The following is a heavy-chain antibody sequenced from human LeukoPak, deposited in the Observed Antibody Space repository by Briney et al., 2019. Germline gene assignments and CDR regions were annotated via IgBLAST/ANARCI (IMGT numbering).Heavy chain of an antibody. CDR2: IWYDGSNK. Sequence: GGSLRLSCAASGFTFSSYGMHWVRQAPGKGLEWVAVIWYDGSNKYYADSVKGRFTISRDNSKNTLYLQMNSLRAEDTAVYYWGREADFYAAAAPYFDSGGRGPLVPVSS. CDR3: GREADFYAAAAPYFDS. D-gene: IGHD6-13*01. V-gene: IGHV3-33*01. J-gene: IGHJ4*02. CDR1: GFTFSSYG.